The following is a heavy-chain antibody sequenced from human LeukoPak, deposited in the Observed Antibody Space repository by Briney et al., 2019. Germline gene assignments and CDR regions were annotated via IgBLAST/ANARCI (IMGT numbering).Heavy chain of an antibody. CDR2: IWYDGSNK. Sequence: GGSLRLSCAASGFTFSSYGMHWVRQAPGKGLEWVAVIWYDGSNKHYADSVKGRFTISRDNSKNTLYLQMNSLRAEDTAVYYCARVRYCSGGSCYQNGAFDIWGQGTMVTVSS. CDR3: ARVRYCSGGSCYQNGAFDI. V-gene: IGHV3-33*01. D-gene: IGHD2-15*01. J-gene: IGHJ3*02. CDR1: GFTFSSYG.